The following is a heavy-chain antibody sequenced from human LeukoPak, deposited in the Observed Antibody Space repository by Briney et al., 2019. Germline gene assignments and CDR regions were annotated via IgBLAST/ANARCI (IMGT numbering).Heavy chain of an antibody. V-gene: IGHV1-69*04. CDR1: GGTFNNFA. Sequence: ASVKVSCKASGGTFNNFAINWVRQAPGQGLEWMGRIMPSLDLTDFPQNFQGRVTITRNTSISTAYMELSSLRSEDTAVYYCARVSRGPHPYYYDSSGYMDYWGQRTLVTVSS. CDR2: IMPSLDLT. D-gene: IGHD3-22*01. J-gene: IGHJ4*02. CDR3: ARVSRGPHPYYYDSSGYMDY.